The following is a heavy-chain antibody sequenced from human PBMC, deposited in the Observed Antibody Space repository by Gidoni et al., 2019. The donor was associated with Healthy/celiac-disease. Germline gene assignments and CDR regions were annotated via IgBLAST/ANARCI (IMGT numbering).Heavy chain of an antibody. Sequence: EGQLVESGGGWVKTGGSLRHACAAAGFTSSNAWRRWVRPAAGKGLECVGRIKSKTDGGTTDYAAPVNGRFTISRDDSQHTLYLQMHSLKTEATAVYYCTTDTQGGSIAAPTDAYYYYGMDVWGQGTTVPVSS. J-gene: IGHJ6*02. D-gene: IGHD6-6*01. CDR3: TTDTQGGSIAAPTDAYYYYGMDV. V-gene: IGHV3-15*01. CDR2: IKSKTDGGTT. CDR1: GFTSSNAW.